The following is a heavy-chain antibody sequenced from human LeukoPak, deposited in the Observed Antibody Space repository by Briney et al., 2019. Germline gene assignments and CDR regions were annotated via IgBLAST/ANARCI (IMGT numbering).Heavy chain of an antibody. CDR2: ISAYNGNT. CDR3: ARVGLGAAAGNWFDP. J-gene: IGHJ5*02. CDR1: GYTFTSYG. V-gene: IGHV1-18*01. D-gene: IGHD6-13*01. Sequence: ASVEVSCKASGYTFTSYGISWVRQAPGQGLEWMGWISAYNGNTNYAQKLQGRVTMTTDTSTSTAYMELRSLRSDDTAVYYCARVGLGAAAGNWFDPWGQGTLVTVSS.